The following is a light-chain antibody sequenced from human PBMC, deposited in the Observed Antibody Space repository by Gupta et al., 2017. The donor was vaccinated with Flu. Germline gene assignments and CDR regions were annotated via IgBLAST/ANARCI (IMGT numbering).Light chain of an antibody. V-gene: IGLV1-44*01. CDR1: SSNIGSNA. J-gene: IGLJ1*01. CDR3: AAWDDSLNGHYV. Sequence: TISCSGSSSNIGSNAVNWYQQVPGTSPKLLIYGSNQRPSGVPDRFAGSKSGTSASLAIRGLQSEDEADYYCAAWDDSLNGHYVFGTGTKVTVL. CDR2: GSN.